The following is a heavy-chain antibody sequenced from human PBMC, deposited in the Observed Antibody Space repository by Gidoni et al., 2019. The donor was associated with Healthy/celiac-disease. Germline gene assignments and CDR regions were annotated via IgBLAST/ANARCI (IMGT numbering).Heavy chain of an antibody. Sequence: QVQLVESGGGVVQPGRSLRLSCAASGFTFSSYAMHWVRQAPGKGLEWVAVISYDGSNKYYADSVKGRFTISRDNSKNTLYLQMNSLRAEDTAVYYCARDVEMATIGGYFDYWGQGTLVTVSS. J-gene: IGHJ4*02. CDR1: GFTFSSYA. CDR2: ISYDGSNK. CDR3: ARDVEMATIGGYFDY. V-gene: IGHV3-30*04. D-gene: IGHD5-12*01.